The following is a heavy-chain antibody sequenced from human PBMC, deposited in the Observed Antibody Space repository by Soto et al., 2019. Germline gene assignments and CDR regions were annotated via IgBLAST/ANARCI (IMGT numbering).Heavy chain of an antibody. CDR2: MNAKSGDT. V-gene: IGHV1-8*01. CDR1: GYTFSDFD. Sequence: XSVKVSCKASGYTFSDFDINGLRQASGQGPEWMGWMNAKSGDTFFPQRFQGKFNMTWDTSLSTAYMEVGSLTSDDSAIYYCARGNPFNYAGFDVWGQGTTVTVSS. J-gene: IGHJ6*02. CDR3: ARGNPFNYAGFDV. D-gene: IGHD4-4*01.